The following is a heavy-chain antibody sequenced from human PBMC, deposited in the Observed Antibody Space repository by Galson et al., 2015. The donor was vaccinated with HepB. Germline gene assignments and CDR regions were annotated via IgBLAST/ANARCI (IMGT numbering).Heavy chain of an antibody. CDR2: ISSNGGST. D-gene: IGHD3-22*01. J-gene: IGHJ5*02. V-gene: IGHV3-64D*06. CDR1: GFTFSSYA. Sequence: SLRLSCAASGFTFSSYAMHWVRQAPGKGLEYVSAISSNGGSTYYADSVKGRFTISRDNSENTLYLQMSSLRAEDTAVYYCVKRSDSSGYSSGFRGWSWFDPWGQGTLVTVSS. CDR3: VKRSDSSGYSSGFRGWSWFDP.